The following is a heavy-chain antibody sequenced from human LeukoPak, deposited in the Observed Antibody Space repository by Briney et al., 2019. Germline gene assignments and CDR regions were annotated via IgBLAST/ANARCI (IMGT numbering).Heavy chain of an antibody. CDR1: GGSISSGGYY. D-gene: IGHD5-12*01. V-gene: IGHV4-31*03. CDR2: IYYSGST. Sequence: PSETLSLTCTVSGGSISSGGYYWSWIRQHPGKGLEWIGYIYYSGSTYYNPSLKSRVTISVDTSKNQFSLKLSSVTAADTAVYYCARAGWLRRRPQFDYWGQGTLVTVSS. J-gene: IGHJ4*02. CDR3: ARAGWLRRRPQFDY.